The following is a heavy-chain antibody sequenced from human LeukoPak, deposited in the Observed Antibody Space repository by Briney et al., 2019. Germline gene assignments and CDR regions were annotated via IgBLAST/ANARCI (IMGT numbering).Heavy chain of an antibody. CDR1: GGSISSGSYY. D-gene: IGHD5-24*01. Sequence: SETLSLTCTVSGGSISSGSYYWSWIRQPARKGLEWIGRIYTSGSTNYNPSLKSRVTISVDTSKNQFSLKLSSVTAADTAVYYCARGRDGYRKGYFDYWGQGTLVTVSS. CDR2: IYTSGST. V-gene: IGHV4-61*02. J-gene: IGHJ4*02. CDR3: ARGRDGYRKGYFDY.